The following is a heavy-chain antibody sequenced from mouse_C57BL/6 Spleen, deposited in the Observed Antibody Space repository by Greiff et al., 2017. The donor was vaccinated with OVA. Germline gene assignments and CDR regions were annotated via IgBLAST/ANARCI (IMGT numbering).Heavy chain of an antibody. V-gene: IGHV5-9*01. CDR2: ISGGGGNT. CDR3: ARRYYGNFYWYFDV. CDR1: GFTFSSYT. J-gene: IGHJ1*03. Sequence: EVKVVESGGGLVKPGGSLKLSCAASGFTFSSYTMSWVRQTPEKRLEWVATISGGGGNTYYPDSVKGRFTISRDNAKNTLYLQMSSLRSEDTALYYCARRYYGNFYWYFDVWGTGTTVTVSS. D-gene: IGHD2-1*01.